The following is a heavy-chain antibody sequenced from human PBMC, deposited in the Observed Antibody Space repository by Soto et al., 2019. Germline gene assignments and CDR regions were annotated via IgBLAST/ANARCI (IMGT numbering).Heavy chain of an antibody. D-gene: IGHD7-27*01. V-gene: IGHV3-23*01. J-gene: IGHJ4*02. Sequence: GGSLRLSCAASGFTFSAYAMTWVRQAPGKGLEWVAALDPRGSVTFYADSVKGRFTISRDNSKNTLFLQMDSLTSEDTALYYCVNDSTLTGRYQDLDYWGRGTLVTVSS. CDR2: LDPRGSVT. CDR1: GFTFSAYA. CDR3: VNDSTLTGRYQDLDY.